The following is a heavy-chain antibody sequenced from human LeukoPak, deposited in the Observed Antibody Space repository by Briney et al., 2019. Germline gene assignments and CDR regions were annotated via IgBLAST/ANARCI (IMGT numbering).Heavy chain of an antibody. V-gene: IGHV4-38-2*02. Sequence: PSVTLSLTCTVSGYSISSGYYWGWIRQPPGKGLEWIGSIYYSGSTYYNPSLKSRVTISVDTPNNQFSLKLNSVTAADTAVYYCARVDITITFGGVQEFDGFDIWGQGTMVTVSS. J-gene: IGHJ3*02. CDR2: IYYSGST. D-gene: IGHD3-16*01. CDR3: ARVDITITFGGVQEFDGFDI. CDR1: GYSISSGYY.